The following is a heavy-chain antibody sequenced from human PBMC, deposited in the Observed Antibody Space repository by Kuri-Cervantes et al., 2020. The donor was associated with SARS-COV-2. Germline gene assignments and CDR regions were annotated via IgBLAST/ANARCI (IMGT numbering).Heavy chain of an antibody. CDR2: IKSKTDGGTT. CDR1: GSTFSNAW. J-gene: IGHJ4*02. Sequence: GESLKISCAAPGSTFSNAWMNWVRQAPGKGLEWVGRIKSKTDGGTTDYAAPVKGRFTISRDDSKNTLYLQMNSLKTEDTAVYYCTEVDYYDSSGYVGWGQGTLVSLL. CDR3: TEVDYYDSSGYVG. D-gene: IGHD3-22*01. V-gene: IGHV3-15*07.